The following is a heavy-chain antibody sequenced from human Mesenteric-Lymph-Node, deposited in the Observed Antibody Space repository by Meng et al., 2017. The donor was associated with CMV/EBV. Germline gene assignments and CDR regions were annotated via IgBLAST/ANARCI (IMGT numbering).Heavy chain of an antibody. CDR3: ARDPVRSPSY. CDR1: GFSFRSYW. J-gene: IGHJ4*02. Sequence: GGSLRLSCTVSGFSFRSYWMLWVRQVPGKGLVWVSHINEDGGATNYADSVRGRFTISRDNAKNKVYLQMDSLRVEDTAVYYCARDPVRSPSYWGQGILVTVSS. V-gene: IGHV3-74*01. CDR2: INEDGGAT. D-gene: IGHD3-10*01.